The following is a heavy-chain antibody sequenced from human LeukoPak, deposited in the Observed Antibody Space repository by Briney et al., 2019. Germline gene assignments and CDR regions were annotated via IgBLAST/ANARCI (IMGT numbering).Heavy chain of an antibody. D-gene: IGHD3-10*01. V-gene: IGHV1-8*01. CDR3: ARGDYYGSGSPNWFDP. Sequence: GASVKVSCKASGYTFTSYDINWVRQATGQGLEWMGWMNPNSGNTGYAQKFQGRVTMTRNTSISTAYMELSSLRSEDTAVYYCARGDYYGSGSPNWFDPWGQGTLVTVSS. CDR1: GYTFTSYD. J-gene: IGHJ5*02. CDR2: MNPNSGNT.